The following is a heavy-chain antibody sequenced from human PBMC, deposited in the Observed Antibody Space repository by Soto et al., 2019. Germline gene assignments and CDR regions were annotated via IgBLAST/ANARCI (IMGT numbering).Heavy chain of an antibody. D-gene: IGHD2-2*01. CDR2: INIAKGNT. CDR1: GYKFTSYT. V-gene: IGHV1-3*04. Sequence: ASVKVSCKASGYKFTSYTMHWVRQAPGQRLEWMGWINIAKGNTEYSQRFQGRVSITRDTSATTTYMELTSLTSEDTAMYYCARADCGSTTCALGFDPWGQGTQVTVSS. CDR3: ARADCGSTTCALGFDP. J-gene: IGHJ5*01.